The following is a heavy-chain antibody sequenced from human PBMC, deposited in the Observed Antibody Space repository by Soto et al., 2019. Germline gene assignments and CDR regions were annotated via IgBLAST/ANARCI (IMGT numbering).Heavy chain of an antibody. D-gene: IGHD6-6*01. CDR1: GFTFSSYG. Sequence: GGSLRLSCAASGFTFSSYGMHWVRQAPGKGLEWVAVIWYDGSNKYYADSVKGRFTISRDNSKNTLYLQMNSLRAEDTAVYYCAREKRLRDRYSSSSAEFIDYWGQGTLVTVSS. CDR2: IWYDGSNK. CDR3: AREKRLRDRYSSSSAEFIDY. V-gene: IGHV3-33*01. J-gene: IGHJ4*02.